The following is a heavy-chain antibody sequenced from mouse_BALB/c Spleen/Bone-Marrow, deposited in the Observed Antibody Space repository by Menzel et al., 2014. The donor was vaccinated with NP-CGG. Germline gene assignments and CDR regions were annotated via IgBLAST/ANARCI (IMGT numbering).Heavy chain of an antibody. Sequence: HLIETGPGLVAPSESLSITCTVSGISLISYDISWIRQSPGKGLEWLGVIWTGGGTNYNSAFMSRLSISKDNSKSQVFLKLNSLQTDDSAIYYCVRDRDGYSYWGQGTPVNVSA. V-gene: IGHV2-9-2*01. J-gene: IGHJ3*01. CDR3: VRDRDGYSY. CDR1: GISLISYD. CDR2: IWTGGGT. D-gene: IGHD2-3*01.